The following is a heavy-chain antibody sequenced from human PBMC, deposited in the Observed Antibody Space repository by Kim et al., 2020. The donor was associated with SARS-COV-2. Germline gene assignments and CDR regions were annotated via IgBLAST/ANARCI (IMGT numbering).Heavy chain of an antibody. CDR2: IVTYTGDT. V-gene: IGHV1-18*04. D-gene: IGHD2-21*02. Sequence: ASVKVSCKASGYTFPVYSISWVRQAPGQGLEWMGLIVTYTGDTNYAQNLQDRVTMTTDASTTTAYMELTTLRSDDTAVYYCVRVRYCGADCHRSDAFDIWGQGTMVTVFS. CDR3: VRVRYCGADCHRSDAFDI. J-gene: IGHJ3*02. CDR1: GYTFPVYS.